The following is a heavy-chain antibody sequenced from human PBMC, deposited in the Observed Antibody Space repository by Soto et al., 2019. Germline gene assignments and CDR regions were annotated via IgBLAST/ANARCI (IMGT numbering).Heavy chain of an antibody. J-gene: IGHJ6*02. V-gene: IGHV4-59*01. CDR2: IYYSGST. D-gene: IGHD3-9*01. CDR1: GGSTSRYY. CDR3: ASDVYVYLTGYSPDVFSF. Sequence: PSETRSLTCTVSGGSTSRYYEIWFRHPPGKTLEWIGYIYYSGSTNYNPSLKSLVTISVDTSKNQFSLKLSSVTAADTAVYYCASDVYVYLTGYSPDVFSFWRRRSTVIGSS.